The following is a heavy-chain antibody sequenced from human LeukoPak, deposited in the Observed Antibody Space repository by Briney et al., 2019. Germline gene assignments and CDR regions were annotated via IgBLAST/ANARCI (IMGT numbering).Heavy chain of an antibody. Sequence: PGGSLRLPCAASGLTFSSSWMQWVRQAPGQGLVWVSRINSDESVTTYTNSVKGRFTISRDNAKNTLYLQMNSLRAEDTAMYYCVRSRFTTSSFDYWGQGTLVTVSS. J-gene: IGHJ4*02. CDR1: GLTFSSSW. CDR2: INSDESVT. V-gene: IGHV3-74*03. D-gene: IGHD2-2*01. CDR3: VRSRFTTSSFDY.